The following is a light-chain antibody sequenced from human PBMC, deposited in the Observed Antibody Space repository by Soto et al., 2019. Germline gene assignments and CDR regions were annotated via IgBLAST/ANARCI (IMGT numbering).Light chain of an antibody. V-gene: IGKV3-11*01. Sequence: EIVLTQSPATLSLSPGERATLSCRASQSVSSYLAWYQQKPGQAPRLLIYDASNRATGIPARFSGSGSGTDFTLTTSSREPEDFVIYYCQQRSNWPPVTFGEGTKVEIQ. CDR1: QSVSSY. CDR2: DAS. CDR3: QQRSNWPPVT. J-gene: IGKJ4*01.